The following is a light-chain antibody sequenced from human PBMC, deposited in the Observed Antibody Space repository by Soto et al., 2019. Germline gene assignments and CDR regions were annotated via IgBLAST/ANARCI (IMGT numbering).Light chain of an antibody. V-gene: IGLV2-8*01. Sequence: QSALTQPPSASGAPGQSVTISCTGTIGDVGVYNYVSWYQRHPGKAPKLLIYAVSERPSGVPDRFSGSKSGTTASLTVSGLQAEDEADYYCSSYAGSSKLVFGAGTKLTVL. J-gene: IGLJ2*01. CDR1: IGDVGVYNY. CDR3: SSYAGSSKLV. CDR2: AVS.